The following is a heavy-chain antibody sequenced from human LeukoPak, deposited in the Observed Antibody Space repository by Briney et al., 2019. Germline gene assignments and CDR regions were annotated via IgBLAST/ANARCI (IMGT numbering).Heavy chain of an antibody. CDR2: TNSNTGDT. CDR3: ARGRWLQLWGDY. V-gene: IGHV1-2*02. D-gene: IGHD5-18*01. Sequence: GASVKVSCKASGYTFTDYYIHWVRQAPGQGPEWMGWTNSNTGDTKYAQKFQDRVTLTQDTSISTAYTELSRLESDDTAVFYCARGRWLQLWGDYWGQGTPLTVSS. J-gene: IGHJ4*02. CDR1: GYTFTDYY.